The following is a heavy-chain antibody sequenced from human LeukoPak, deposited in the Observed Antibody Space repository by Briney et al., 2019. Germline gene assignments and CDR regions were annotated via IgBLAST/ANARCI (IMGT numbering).Heavy chain of an antibody. V-gene: IGHV3-30*04. J-gene: IGHJ4*02. CDR1: GFTFSSYA. D-gene: IGHD3-10*01. CDR2: ISYDGSNK. CDR3: ARGGYGSGSYSDLFDY. Sequence: HPGGSLRLSCAASGFTFSSYAMHWVRQAPGKGLEWVAVISYDGSNKYYADSVKGRFTISRDNSKNTLYLQMNSLRAEDTAVYYCARGGYGSGSYSDLFDYWGQGTLVTVSS.